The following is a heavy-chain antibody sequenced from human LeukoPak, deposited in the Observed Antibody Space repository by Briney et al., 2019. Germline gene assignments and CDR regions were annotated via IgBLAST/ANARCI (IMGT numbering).Heavy chain of an antibody. D-gene: IGHD3-10*01. Sequence: ASVKVSCKASGYTFTSYDINWVRQAPGQGLEWMGWISAYNGNTNYAQKLQGRVTMTTDTSTSTAYMELRSLRSDDTAVYYCARGYYGSGSYFLFDYWGQGTLVTVSS. CDR2: ISAYNGNT. J-gene: IGHJ4*02. V-gene: IGHV1-18*01. CDR1: GYTFTSYD. CDR3: ARGYYGSGSYFLFDY.